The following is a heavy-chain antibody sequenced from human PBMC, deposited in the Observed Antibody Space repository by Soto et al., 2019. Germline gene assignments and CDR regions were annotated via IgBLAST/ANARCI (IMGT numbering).Heavy chain of an antibody. CDR3: ARESLLRYFDWFEP. CDR2: ISAYNGNT. J-gene: IGHJ5*02. CDR1: GYTFTSYG. V-gene: IGHV1-18*01. D-gene: IGHD3-9*01. Sequence: GASVKVSCKTSGYTFTSYGISWVRQAPGQGLEWMGWISAYNGNTNYAQKLQGRVTMTTDTSTSTAYMELRSLRSDDTAVYYCARESLLRYFDWFEPWGQGTLVTVSS.